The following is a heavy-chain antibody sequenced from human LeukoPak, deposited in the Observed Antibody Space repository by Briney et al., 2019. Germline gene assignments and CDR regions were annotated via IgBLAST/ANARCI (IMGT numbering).Heavy chain of an antibody. J-gene: IGHJ4*02. Sequence: PGGSLRLSCAASGFTFSSYAMSWVRQAPGKGLVWVSRINSDGSSTSYADSVKGRFTISRDNAKNTLYLQMNSLRAEDTAVYYCARDLDTAMVDYWGQGTLVTVSS. D-gene: IGHD5-18*01. CDR2: INSDGSST. V-gene: IGHV3-74*01. CDR3: ARDLDTAMVDY. CDR1: GFTFSSYA.